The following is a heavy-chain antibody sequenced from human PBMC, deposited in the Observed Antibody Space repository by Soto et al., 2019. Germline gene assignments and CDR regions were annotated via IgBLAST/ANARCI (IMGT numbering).Heavy chain of an antibody. Sequence: SVKVSCKASGYTFTSYAMHWVRQAPGQRLEWMGWINAGNGNTKYSQKFQGRVTITRDTSASTAYMELSSLRSEDTAVYYCARDSGNCSSTSCYYEYFQHWGQGTLVTAPQ. J-gene: IGHJ1*01. CDR1: GYTFTSYA. V-gene: IGHV1-3*01. CDR3: ARDSGNCSSTSCYYEYFQH. CDR2: INAGNGNT. D-gene: IGHD2-2*01.